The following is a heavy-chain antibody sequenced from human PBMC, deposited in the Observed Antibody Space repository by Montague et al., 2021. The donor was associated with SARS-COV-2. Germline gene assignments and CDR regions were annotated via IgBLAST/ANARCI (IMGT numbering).Heavy chain of an antibody. Sequence: SETLSLTCTVSGGSITNYYWTWIRQPPGRGLEWIGYTYYSATTNYNPPLKSRVTMSIDTSKNQFSLSLTSVTAADSAVYYCARLRRGTYYVSFDPWGRGTLVSVSS. D-gene: IGHD1-26*01. V-gene: IGHV4-59*12. CDR3: ARLRRGTYYVSFDP. CDR2: TYYSATT. J-gene: IGHJ5*02. CDR1: GGSITNYY.